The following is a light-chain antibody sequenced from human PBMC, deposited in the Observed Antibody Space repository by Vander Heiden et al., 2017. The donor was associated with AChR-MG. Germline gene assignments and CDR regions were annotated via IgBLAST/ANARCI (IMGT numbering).Light chain of an antibody. J-gene: IGLJ1*01. Sequence: QSALTQPASVSGSPGQSITISCTGTSSDVGAFNYVSWYQQHPGKAPKLIIYDVNTRPSGVANRCSGHKSGNTASLTISGLQAEDEADYFCNSNSRSDTYVFGPWTTVTVL. CDR2: DVN. CDR1: SSDVGAFNY. V-gene: IGLV2-14*03. CDR3: NSNSRSDTYV.